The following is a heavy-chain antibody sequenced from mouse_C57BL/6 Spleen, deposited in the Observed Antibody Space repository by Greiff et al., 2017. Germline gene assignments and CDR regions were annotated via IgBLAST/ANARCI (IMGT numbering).Heavy chain of an antibody. CDR2: IDPETGGT. CDR3: TPIASVVASFDY. D-gene: IGHD1-1*01. Sequence: QVQLQQSGAELVRPGASVTLSCKASGYTFTDYEMHWVKQTPVHGLEWIGAIDPETGGTAYNQKFKGKAILTTDKSSSTADMELRSLTSEDSAVYYCTPIASVVASFDYWGQGTTLTVSS. J-gene: IGHJ2*01. V-gene: IGHV1-15*01. CDR1: GYTFTDYE.